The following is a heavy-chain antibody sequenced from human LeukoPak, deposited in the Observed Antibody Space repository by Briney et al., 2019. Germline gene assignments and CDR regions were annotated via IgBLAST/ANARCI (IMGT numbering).Heavy chain of an antibody. CDR1: GFTFSSYA. Sequence: PGGSLRLSCAASGFTFSSYAMSWVRQAPGKGLGWVSAISGSGGSTYYADSVKGRFTISRDNSKNTLYLQMNSLRAEDTAVYYCAKDGIVVVVAAFANAFDIWGQGTMATASS. J-gene: IGHJ3*02. CDR3: AKDGIVVVVAAFANAFDI. CDR2: ISGSGGST. V-gene: IGHV3-23*01. D-gene: IGHD2-15*01.